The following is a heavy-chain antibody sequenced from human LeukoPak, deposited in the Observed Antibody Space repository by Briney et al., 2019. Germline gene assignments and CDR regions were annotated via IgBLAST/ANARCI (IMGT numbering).Heavy chain of an antibody. D-gene: IGHD3-16*02. V-gene: IGHV4-59*01. CDR1: GGSISTYY. J-gene: IGHJ2*01. CDR2: IYYSGST. CDR3: ARVRFDYVWGSYRGPPDWYFDL. Sequence: PSETLSLTCTVSGGSISTYYWSWIRQSPGKGLEWIGYIYYSGSTNYNPSLKNRVTISVDTSKNQFSLKLSSVTAADTAVYYCARVRFDYVWGSYRGPPDWYFDLWGRGTLVTVSS.